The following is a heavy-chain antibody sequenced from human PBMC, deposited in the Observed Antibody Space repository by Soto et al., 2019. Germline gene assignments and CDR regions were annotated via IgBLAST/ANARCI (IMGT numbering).Heavy chain of an antibody. CDR2: INPDSGRT. J-gene: IGHJ6*01. V-gene: IGHV1-2*02. Sequence: QVQLVQSGPEVGKPGASVKVSCKASGYTFTGYYLHWVRQAPGQGLEWMRYINPDSGRTRYAQKFQGTVTMTRDTSITTAYLELSSLKYDDSAIFYCALSFSQTNIDVWGQGTTVIVSS. CDR3: ALSFSQTNIDV. CDR1: GYTFTGYY.